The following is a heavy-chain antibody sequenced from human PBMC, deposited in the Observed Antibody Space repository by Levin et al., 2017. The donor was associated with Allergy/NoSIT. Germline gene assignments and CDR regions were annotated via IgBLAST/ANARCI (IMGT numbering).Heavy chain of an antibody. CDR3: ARSGSYFWYYYGMDV. J-gene: IGHJ6*02. CDR2: ISWNSGSI. CDR1: GFTFDDYA. V-gene: IGHV3-9*01. D-gene: IGHD1-26*01. Sequence: SLKISCAASGFTFDDYAMHWVRQAPGKGLEWVSGISWNSGSIGYADSVKGRFTISRDNAKNSLYLQMNSLRAEDTALYYCARSGSYFWYYYGMDVWGQGTTVTVSS.